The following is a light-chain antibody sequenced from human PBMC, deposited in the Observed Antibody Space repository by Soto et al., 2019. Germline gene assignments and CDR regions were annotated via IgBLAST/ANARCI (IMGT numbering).Light chain of an antibody. Sequence: EIVLTQSPATLSLSPGERATLSCRASQSVGSYLAWYRQKPGQAPRLLNSGASNRAPGIPARFSGSGSGTEFTLTISSLEPEDFAVYYCQQRNNWPPTWTFGQGTKVEIK. CDR2: GAS. CDR3: QQRNNWPPTWT. J-gene: IGKJ1*01. CDR1: QSVGSY. V-gene: IGKV3-11*01.